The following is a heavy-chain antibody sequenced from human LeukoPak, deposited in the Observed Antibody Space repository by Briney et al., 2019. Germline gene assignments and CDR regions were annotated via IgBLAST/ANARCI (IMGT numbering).Heavy chain of an antibody. CDR1: GFTFSSYV. CDR2: IATDGSGT. Sequence: AGGSLRLSCAASGFTFSSYVMYWVRQAPGKGLVWVSRIATDGSGTTYADYVKGRFTISRDNAENTLYLQMNSLRAEDTAVYYCARRVTTGSYFDLWGRGTLVTVSS. V-gene: IGHV3-74*01. J-gene: IGHJ2*01. CDR3: ARRVTTGSYFDL. D-gene: IGHD4-17*01.